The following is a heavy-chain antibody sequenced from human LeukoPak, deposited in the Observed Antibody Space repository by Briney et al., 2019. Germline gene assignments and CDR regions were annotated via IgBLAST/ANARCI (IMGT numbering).Heavy chain of an antibody. Sequence: SVKVSCKASGGTFSSYAISWVRQAPGQGLEWMGRIIPILGIANYAQKFQGRVTTTADKSTSTAYMELSSLRSEDTAVYYCASPNMVRGVLDYWGQGTLVTVSS. CDR1: GGTFSSYA. D-gene: IGHD3-10*01. V-gene: IGHV1-69*04. CDR2: IIPILGIA. CDR3: ASPNMVRGVLDY. J-gene: IGHJ4*02.